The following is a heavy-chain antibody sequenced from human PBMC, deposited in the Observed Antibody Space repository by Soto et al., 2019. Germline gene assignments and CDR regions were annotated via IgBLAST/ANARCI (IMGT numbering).Heavy chain of an antibody. CDR2: FSATSENT. D-gene: IGHD6-19*01. Sequence: EVQLLESAGGQVQPGGSLRLSCVGSGFFFSSYTMTWVRQAPGKGLEWVSSFSATSENTYYADSVKGRFTISRDNSKNTLFLQMNSLTAEDTAMYYCAKARDQQWVRLPFDYWGQGILVIVSS. J-gene: IGHJ4*02. CDR3: AKARDQQWVRLPFDY. CDR1: GFFFSSYT. V-gene: IGHV3-23*01.